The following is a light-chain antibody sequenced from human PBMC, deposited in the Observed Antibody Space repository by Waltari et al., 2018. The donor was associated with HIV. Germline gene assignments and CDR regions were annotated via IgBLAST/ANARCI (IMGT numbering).Light chain of an antibody. V-gene: IGLV2-23*02. CDR2: EVN. CDR3: CSYAGSPYV. J-gene: IGLJ1*01. CDR1: SSDVGGYTF. Sequence: QSALPQPASASGSTGQPIPISCTATSSDVGGYTFVSWYQQHPGKAPKLMIYEVNKRPSGVSNRFSGSKSGNTASLTISGLQAEDEADYYCCSYAGSPYVFGTGTKVTVL.